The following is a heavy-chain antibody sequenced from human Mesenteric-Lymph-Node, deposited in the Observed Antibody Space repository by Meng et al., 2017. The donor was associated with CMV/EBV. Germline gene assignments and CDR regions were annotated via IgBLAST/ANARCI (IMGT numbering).Heavy chain of an antibody. CDR1: GGTFSGYA. J-gene: IGHJ4*02. CDR3: ARDLSGRLDY. V-gene: IGHV1-69*01. Sequence: KVSCKASGGTFSGYAISWVRQAPGQGLEWMGGIIPIFGTANYAQKFQGRVTITADESTSTAYMELSSLRSEDTAVYYCARDLSGRLDYWGQGTLVTVSS. D-gene: IGHD1-1*01. CDR2: IIPIFGTA.